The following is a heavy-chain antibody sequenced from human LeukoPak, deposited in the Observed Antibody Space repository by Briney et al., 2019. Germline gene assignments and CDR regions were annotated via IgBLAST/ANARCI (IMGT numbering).Heavy chain of an antibody. Sequence: SQTLSLTCTVSGGSISNGGYYWSWIRQHPGKGLEWIGYIYYSGSTYYNPSLKSRVTISVDTSKNQFSLKLSSVTAADTAVYYCARAVSMASYAFDIWGQGTMVTVSS. CDR3: ARAVSMASYAFDI. D-gene: IGHD5-24*01. J-gene: IGHJ3*02. V-gene: IGHV4-31*03. CDR1: GGSISNGGYY. CDR2: IYYSGST.